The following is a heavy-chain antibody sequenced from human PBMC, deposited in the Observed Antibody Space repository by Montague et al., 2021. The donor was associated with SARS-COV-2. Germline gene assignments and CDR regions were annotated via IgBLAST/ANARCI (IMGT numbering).Heavy chain of an antibody. J-gene: IGHJ6*02. CDR3: ARVRYYGSGTSLGMDV. D-gene: IGHD3-10*01. CDR2: INHSGST. CDR1: GGSFSGYY. V-gene: IGHV4-34*01. Sequence: SETLSLTCAVYGGSFSGYYWSWIRQPPGKGLEWIGEINHSGSTNYNPSLKSRVTISVDTSKNRFSLELGSGTAADTAVYYCARVRYYGSGTSLGMDVWGQGTTVTVSS.